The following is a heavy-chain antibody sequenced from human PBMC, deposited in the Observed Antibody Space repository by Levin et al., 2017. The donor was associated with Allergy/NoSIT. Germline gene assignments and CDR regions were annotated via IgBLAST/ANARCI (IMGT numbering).Heavy chain of an antibody. J-gene: IGHJ4*02. CDR2: ISYDGNDK. V-gene: IGHV3-30*18. CDR1: GFSFSSFG. Sequence: GGSLRLSCAASGFSFSSFGMHWVRQAPGKGLEWVAVISYDGNDKYYADSVKGRFTISRDNPKNTLYLQMNSLRTEDTAVYYCAKDVVFGTSSWALDYWGQGTLATVSS. CDR3: AKDVVFGTSSWALDY. D-gene: IGHD6-13*01.